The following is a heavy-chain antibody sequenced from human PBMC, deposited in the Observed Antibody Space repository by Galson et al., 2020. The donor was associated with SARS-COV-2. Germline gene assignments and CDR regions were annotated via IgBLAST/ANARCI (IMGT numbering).Heavy chain of an antibody. CDR3: ARRADHYDSSSYKY. CDR2: MNPNSGNT. Sequence: ASVKVSCKASGYTFTGYYMHWVRQAPGQGLEWMGWMNPNSGNTGYAQKFQDRVTMTRSTATGTAYMELSGLRREDTAVYYCARRADHYDSSSYKYWSQGTLVTVSS. V-gene: IGHV1-8*02. D-gene: IGHD3-22*01. J-gene: IGHJ4*02. CDR1: GYTFTGYY.